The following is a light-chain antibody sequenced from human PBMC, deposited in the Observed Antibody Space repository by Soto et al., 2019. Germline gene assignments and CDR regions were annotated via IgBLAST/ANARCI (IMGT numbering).Light chain of an antibody. CDR3: QQGDTTPIT. J-gene: IGKJ5*01. CDR1: QTVSNQ. V-gene: IGKV3-11*01. Sequence: EIVLTQSPVTLSLSPGERATLSCRASQTVSNQLAWYQQKPGQAPRLLIYDASRRVTGIPARFSGSGSGTDFTLTLSSLEPEDFATYYCQQGDTTPITFGQGTRLEIK. CDR2: DAS.